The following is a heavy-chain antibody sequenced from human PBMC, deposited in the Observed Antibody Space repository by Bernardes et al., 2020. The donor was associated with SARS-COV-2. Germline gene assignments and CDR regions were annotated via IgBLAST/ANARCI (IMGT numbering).Heavy chain of an antibody. CDR1: GFTFSSYG. V-gene: IGHV3-33*01. CDR3: ARGLIDSSSWLRGNWFDP. CDR2: IWYDGSNK. D-gene: IGHD6-13*01. Sequence: GSLRLSCAASGFTFSSYGMHWVRQAPGKGLEWVAVIWYDGSNKYYADSVKGRFTISRDNSKNTLYLQMNSLRAEDTAVYYCARGLIDSSSWLRGNWFDPWGQGTLVTVSS. J-gene: IGHJ5*02.